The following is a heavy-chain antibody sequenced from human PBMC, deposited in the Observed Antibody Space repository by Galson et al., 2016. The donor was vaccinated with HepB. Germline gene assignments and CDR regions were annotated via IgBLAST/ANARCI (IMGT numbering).Heavy chain of an antibody. CDR2: IYSGGTT. CDR3: ARGIAVITHAFDI. CDR1: GFIVSTNY. J-gene: IGHJ3*02. Sequence: SLRLSCAASGFIVSTNYMSWVRQAPGKGLEWVSVIYSGGTTYYADAVKGRFTISRDDSKNTVCLQMNSLRAEDTAVYDCARGIAVITHAFDIWGQGTMVTVSS. V-gene: IGHV3-53*01. D-gene: IGHD3-16*01.